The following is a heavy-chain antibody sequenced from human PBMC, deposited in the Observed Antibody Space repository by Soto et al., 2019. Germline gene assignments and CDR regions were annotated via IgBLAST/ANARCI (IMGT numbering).Heavy chain of an antibody. V-gene: IGHV1-69*01. CDR3: VRDRRIYYSDPHDEFVASDYEG. D-gene: IGHD3-22*01. CDR2: FIPIFRTL. Sequence: QVQLIQSEAAVMKPGSSVRVSCTASGGIFGSHGFSWVRQAPGQRLEWVGGFIPIFRTLTYTEKFQARVRIAEDESVNTVYLDLSGLTSDDTAVYYCVRDRRIYYSDPHDEFVASDYEGWGQGTMVTVSS. CDR1: GGIFGSHG. J-gene: IGHJ3*01.